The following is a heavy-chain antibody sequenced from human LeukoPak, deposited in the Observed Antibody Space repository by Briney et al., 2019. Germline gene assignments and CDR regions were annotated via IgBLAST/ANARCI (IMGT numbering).Heavy chain of an antibody. V-gene: IGHV4-34*01. CDR2: INHSGST. CDR1: GGSFSGYY. D-gene: IGHD3-10*01. Sequence: SETLSLTCAVYGGSFSGYYWSWIRQPPGKGLEWIGEINHSGSTNYNPSRKSRVTISVDTSKNQFSLKLISVTAADTAVYYCARRRRSYYYGSGSPTLFGYWGQGTLVTVSS. CDR3: ARRRRSYYYGSGSPTLFGY. J-gene: IGHJ4*02.